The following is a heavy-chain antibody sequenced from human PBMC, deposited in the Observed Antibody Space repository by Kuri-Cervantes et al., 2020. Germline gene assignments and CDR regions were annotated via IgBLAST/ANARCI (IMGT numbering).Heavy chain of an antibody. CDR3: AKAPDYYGSGSPNFDY. CDR1: GITVSSNY. D-gene: IGHD3-10*01. CDR2: IYGGDNT. V-gene: IGHV3-53*01. J-gene: IGHJ4*02. Sequence: GGSLRLSCAASGITVSSNYMNWVRQAPGKGLEWVSVIYGGDNTYYADSVKGRFTISRDNSKNTLYLQMNSLRAEDTAVYYCAKAPDYYGSGSPNFDYWGQGTLVTVSS.